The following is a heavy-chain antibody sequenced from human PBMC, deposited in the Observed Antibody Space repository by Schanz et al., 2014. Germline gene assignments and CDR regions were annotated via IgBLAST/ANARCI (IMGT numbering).Heavy chain of an antibody. CDR1: GDSITGVSRY. J-gene: IGHJ4*02. CDR2: DCISATD. D-gene: IGHD2-15*01. Sequence: QVQLQESGPGLVKPSETLSLTCSVSGDSITGVSRYWGWIRQPPGKGLEWIASDCISATDYDNESLQRQVPISIARSKNHLSLKVTAVTAADTAVYFCARHRDEMATVSSPFDYWGQGILVTVSS. CDR3: ARHRDEMATVSSPFDY. V-gene: IGHV4-39*01.